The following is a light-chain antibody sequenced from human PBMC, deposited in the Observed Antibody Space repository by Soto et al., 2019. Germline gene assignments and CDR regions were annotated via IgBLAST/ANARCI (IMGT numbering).Light chain of an antibody. CDR2: DAY. J-gene: IGKJ1*01. Sequence: IPMTQSPSTLSASVGDRVTITCRANETINNWLAWYQQKPGLAPKLLIYDAYILESGVPSRFSGSASGTEFTLTISSLQPDDLATYYCQQYTSYSWTFGQGTKVEIK. CDR3: QQYTSYSWT. CDR1: ETINNW. V-gene: IGKV1-5*01.